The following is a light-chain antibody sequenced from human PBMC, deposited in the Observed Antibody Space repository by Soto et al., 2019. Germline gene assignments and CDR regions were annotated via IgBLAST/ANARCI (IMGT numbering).Light chain of an antibody. J-gene: IGKJ4*01. V-gene: IGKV3-20*01. CDR1: QSVSSSY. CDR2: GAS. CDR3: LQYNSYPLT. Sequence: EIVLTQSPGTLSLSPGERATLSCRASQSVSSSYLAWYQQKPGQAPRLLIYGASSRATGIPDRFSGSGSGTDFTLTISRLEPEDFATYYCLQYNSYPLTFGGGTQVEI.